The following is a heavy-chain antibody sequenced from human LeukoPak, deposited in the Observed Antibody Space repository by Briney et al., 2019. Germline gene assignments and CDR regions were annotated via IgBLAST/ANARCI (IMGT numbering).Heavy chain of an antibody. Sequence: PSETLSLTCAVYGGSFSGYYWSWIRQPPGKGLEWIGEINHSGSTNYNPSLKSRVTISVDTSKNQFSLKLSSVTAADTAVYYCARGERDGDGQLDYWGQGTLVTVSS. J-gene: IGHJ4*02. V-gene: IGHV4-34*01. CDR2: INHSGST. CDR3: ARGERDGDGQLDY. D-gene: IGHD4-17*01. CDR1: GGSFSGYY.